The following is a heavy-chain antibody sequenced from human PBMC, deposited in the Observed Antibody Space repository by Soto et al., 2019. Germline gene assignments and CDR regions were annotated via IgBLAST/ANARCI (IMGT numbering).Heavy chain of an antibody. D-gene: IGHD7-27*01. CDR1: GFSFSSAW. CDR3: TRELGQTGVHYYGMDV. J-gene: IGHJ6*02. Sequence: EVPLVESGGGLVTPGGSLRLSCAASGFSFSSAWMTWVRQAPGKGLEWVGRIKTNTEGGTLDYGAPVKGRFTISRDDSKNTLYLQMNSRKTEDTGVYYWTRELGQTGVHYYGMDVWGQGTTVTVSS. V-gene: IGHV3-15*01. CDR2: IKTNTEGGTL.